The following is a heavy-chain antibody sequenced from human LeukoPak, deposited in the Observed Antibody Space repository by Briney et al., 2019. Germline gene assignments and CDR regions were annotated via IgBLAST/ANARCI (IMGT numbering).Heavy chain of an antibody. Sequence: PSETLSLTCAVYGGSFSGYYWSWIRQPPRKGLEWIGEINHSGSTNYNPSLKSRVTISVDTSKNQFSLKLSSVTAADTAVYYCARAPLYYYDFWSGPDYWGQGTLVTVSS. CDR2: INHSGST. D-gene: IGHD3-3*01. CDR1: GGSFSGYY. J-gene: IGHJ4*02. CDR3: ARAPLYYYDFWSGPDY. V-gene: IGHV4-34*01.